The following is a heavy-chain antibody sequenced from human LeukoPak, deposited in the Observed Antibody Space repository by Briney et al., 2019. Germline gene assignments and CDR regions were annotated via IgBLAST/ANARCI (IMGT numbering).Heavy chain of an antibody. CDR1: GFTFSSYS. Sequence: GGSLRLSCAASGFTFSSYSMNWVRQAPGEGLEWVSSISSSSSYIYYADSVKGRFTISRDSAKNSLYLQMDSLRAEDTAVYYCARAPPNYYDSSGYYTDAFDIWGQGTMVTVSS. CDR2: ISSSSSYI. V-gene: IGHV3-21*01. D-gene: IGHD3-22*01. CDR3: ARAPPNYYDSSGYYTDAFDI. J-gene: IGHJ3*02.